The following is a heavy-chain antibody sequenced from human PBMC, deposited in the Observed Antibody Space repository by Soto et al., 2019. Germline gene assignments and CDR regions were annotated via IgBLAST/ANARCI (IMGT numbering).Heavy chain of an antibody. J-gene: IGHJ6*02. Sequence: QVQLQQWGAGLLKPSETLSLTCAVYGGSFSGYYWSWIRQPPGKGLEWIGEINHSGSTNYNPSLKSRVTISVDTSKNQFSLKLSSVTAGDTAVYYCARGGDSFYYGMDVWGQGTTVTVSS. V-gene: IGHV4-34*01. CDR2: INHSGST. CDR1: GGSFSGYY. D-gene: IGHD3-16*01. CDR3: ARGGDSFYYGMDV.